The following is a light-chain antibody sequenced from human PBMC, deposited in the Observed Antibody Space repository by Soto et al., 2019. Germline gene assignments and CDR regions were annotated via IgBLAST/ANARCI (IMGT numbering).Light chain of an antibody. CDR2: VAS. CDR3: QQSDSWPRT. J-gene: IGKJ1*01. CDR1: QYLSNN. V-gene: IGKV3-15*01. Sequence: EIVMTQSPATLSVSPGQRVTLSCRASQYLSNNLVWYQHKAGHAPRLLIYVASTRATGVPARFSGSGSGTEFTLTIRSLQSEDFAVYYCQQSDSWPRTFGQATKWEIK.